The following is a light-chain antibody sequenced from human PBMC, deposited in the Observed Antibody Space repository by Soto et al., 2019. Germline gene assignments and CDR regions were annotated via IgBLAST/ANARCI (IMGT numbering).Light chain of an antibody. J-gene: IGLJ3*02. CDR1: SSNIGSNY. V-gene: IGLV1-47*01. Sequence: QSVLSQSPSASGTPGQRVTISCSGSSSNIGSNYVFWYQQLPGTAPKVLIYRNYQRPSGVPDRFSGSKSGSSASLAISGLRSEDEADYYCSSYTSISTLEVFGGGTKLTVL. CDR2: RNY. CDR3: SSYTSISTLEV.